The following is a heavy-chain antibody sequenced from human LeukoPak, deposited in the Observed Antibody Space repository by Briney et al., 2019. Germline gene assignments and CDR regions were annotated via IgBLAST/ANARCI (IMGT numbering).Heavy chain of an antibody. Sequence: KPSETLSLTCTLSGDYISSSNYYWGWIRQPPGKGLEWFGDIYYSGSTYYNASLKSRVSISIDTSNNHFSLHLSSLTAADTALYYCARRRYYDSTGYLDWGHGTLVTVSS. CDR3: ARRRYYDSTGYLD. CDR1: GDYISSSNYY. D-gene: IGHD3-22*01. CDR2: IYYSGST. J-gene: IGHJ1*01. V-gene: IGHV4-39*02.